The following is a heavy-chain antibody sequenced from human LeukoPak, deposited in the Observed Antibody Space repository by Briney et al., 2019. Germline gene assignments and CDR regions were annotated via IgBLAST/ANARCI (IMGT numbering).Heavy chain of an antibody. D-gene: IGHD1-26*01. CDR2: MNPNSGNT. CDR1: GYTFTGYY. J-gene: IGHJ4*02. V-gene: IGHV1-8*02. Sequence: GASVKVSCKASGYTFTGYYMHWVRQAPGQGLEWMGWMNPNSGNTGYAQKFQGRVTMTRNTSISTAYMELSSLRSEDTAVYYCARGQEYSGSSDYWGQGTLVTVSS. CDR3: ARGQEYSGSSDY.